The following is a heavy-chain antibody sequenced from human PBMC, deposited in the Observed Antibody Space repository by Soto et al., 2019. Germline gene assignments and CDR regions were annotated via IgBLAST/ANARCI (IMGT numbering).Heavy chain of an antibody. CDR3: ARDMGSAMTTRIFDH. CDR1: GCSVDSGNHY. J-gene: IGHJ4*02. Sequence: QVLVQESGPGLVKPSQTLTLSCTVSGCSVDSGNHYWNWIRQPPGKGLEWIGYIYYGESTYYNPSLKSRATISVDTSQSRFSLRLTSVTAADTAVSYCARDMGSAMTTRIFDHWGQGTLVTVSS. CDR2: IYYGEST. D-gene: IGHD4-17*01. V-gene: IGHV4-30-4*01.